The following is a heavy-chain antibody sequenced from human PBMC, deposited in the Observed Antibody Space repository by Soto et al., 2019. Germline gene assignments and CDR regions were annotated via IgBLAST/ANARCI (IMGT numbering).Heavy chain of an antibody. D-gene: IGHD3-10*01. V-gene: IGHV4-39*01. Sequence: QLQLQESGPGLVKPSETLSLTCTVSGGSISSSDYFWVWIRQPPGKGLEWIGSVYYTGTTFYNPSLKSRVTISVDTSKNHFSLKLNSVTAADTAVYYCATSGGMHWGQGTLVTVSS. CDR1: GGSISSSDYF. CDR3: ATSGGMH. J-gene: IGHJ4*02. CDR2: VYYTGTT.